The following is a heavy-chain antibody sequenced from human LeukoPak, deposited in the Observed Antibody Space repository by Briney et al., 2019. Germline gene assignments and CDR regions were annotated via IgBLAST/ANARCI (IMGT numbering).Heavy chain of an antibody. J-gene: IGHJ4*02. CDR2: IYSGGST. V-gene: IGHV3-53*01. D-gene: IGHD4-23*01. CDR1: GFTVSSNY. Sequence: PGGPLRLSCAASGFTVSSNYMSWVRQAPGKGLEWVSVIYSGGSTYYADSVKGRFTISRDNSKNTLYLQMNSLRAEDTAVCYCARDRRVGGPYYFDYWGQGTLVTVSS. CDR3: ARDRRVGGPYYFDY.